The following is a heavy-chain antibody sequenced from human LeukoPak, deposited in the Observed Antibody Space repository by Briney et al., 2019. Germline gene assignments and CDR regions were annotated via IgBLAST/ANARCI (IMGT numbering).Heavy chain of an antibody. V-gene: IGHV3-23*01. CDR1: GFTFSSYA. CDR2: ISGSGGST. D-gene: IGHD6-13*01. J-gene: IGHJ6*03. Sequence: GGSLRLSCAASGFTFSSYAMSWVRQAPGKGLEWVSAISGSGGSTYYADSVKGRFTISRDNSKNTLYLQMNSLRAEDTAVYYCAKDGYSSSWYVYYYYMDVWGKGTTVTVS. CDR3: AKDGYSSSWYVYYYYMDV.